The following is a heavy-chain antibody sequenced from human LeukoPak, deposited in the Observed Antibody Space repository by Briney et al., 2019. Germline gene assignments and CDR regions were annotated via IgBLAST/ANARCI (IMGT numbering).Heavy chain of an antibody. Sequence: GASVKVSCKASGYTFTDYYMHWVRQAPGQGFEWMGWINPNDGDTNYAQKFQGRVTMTRDTSISTAHMEVSRLRSDDTAVYYCARANFLYCSSSTCPFDSWGQGPLVPVS. CDR2: INPNDGDT. J-gene: IGHJ4*02. CDR1: GYTFTDYY. D-gene: IGHD2-2*01. CDR3: ARANFLYCSSSTCPFDS. V-gene: IGHV1-2*02.